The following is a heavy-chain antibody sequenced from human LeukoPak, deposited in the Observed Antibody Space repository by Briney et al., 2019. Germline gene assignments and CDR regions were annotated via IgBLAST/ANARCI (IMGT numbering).Heavy chain of an antibody. V-gene: IGHV1-2*02. Sequence: ASVKVSCKVSGYTLTELSMHWVRQAPGKGLEWMGWINPNSGGTNYAQKFQGRVTMTRDTSISTAYMELSRLRSDDTAVYYCARERIQPPPDYYYMDVWGKGTTVTVSS. J-gene: IGHJ6*03. CDR1: GYTLTELS. CDR2: INPNSGGT. CDR3: ARERIQPPPDYYYMDV. D-gene: IGHD5-18*01.